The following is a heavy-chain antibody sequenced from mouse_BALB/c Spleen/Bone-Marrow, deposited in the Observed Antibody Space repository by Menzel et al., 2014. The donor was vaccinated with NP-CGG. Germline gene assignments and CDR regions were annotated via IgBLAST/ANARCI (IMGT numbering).Heavy chain of an antibody. CDR1: GYTFTDYA. CDR2: ISTYYGDA. D-gene: IGHD2-4*01. Sequence: VQLQQSGAEPVRPGVSVKISCKGSGYTFTDYAMHWVKQSHAKSLEWIGVISTYYGDASYNQKFKGKATMTVDKSSSTAYMELARLTSEDSAIYYCARGGSTMSTTFAYWGQGTLVTVSA. J-gene: IGHJ3*01. CDR3: ARGGSTMSTTFAY. V-gene: IGHV1S137*01.